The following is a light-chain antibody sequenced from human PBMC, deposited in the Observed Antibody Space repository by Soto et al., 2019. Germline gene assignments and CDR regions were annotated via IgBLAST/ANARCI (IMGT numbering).Light chain of an antibody. V-gene: IGKV1-5*01. Sequence: DIQMTQSPSTLPASVGDRVTITCRASQSISSWLAWYQQKPGKAPKLLIYDASSLESGVPSRFGGSGSGTEFTLTISSLQPDDFATYNCQQYNSPPFTFGPGTKVDIK. CDR1: QSISSW. J-gene: IGKJ3*01. CDR2: DAS. CDR3: QQYNSPPFT.